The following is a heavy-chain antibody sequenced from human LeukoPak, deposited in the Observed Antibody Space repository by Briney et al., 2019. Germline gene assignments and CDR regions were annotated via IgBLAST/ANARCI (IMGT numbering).Heavy chain of an antibody. J-gene: IGHJ4*02. CDR1: GFTFDDYG. CDR3: ARGSLGYCSSTSCYYDY. V-gene: IGHV3-20*01. Sequence: GGSLRLSCAASGFTFDDYGMSWVRQAPGKGLGWVSGINWNGGSTGYAASVKARFTISRYNAKSSLYLQMNSLRAEDTALYHCARGSLGYCSSTSCYYDYWGQGTLVTVSS. CDR2: INWNGGST. D-gene: IGHD2-2*01.